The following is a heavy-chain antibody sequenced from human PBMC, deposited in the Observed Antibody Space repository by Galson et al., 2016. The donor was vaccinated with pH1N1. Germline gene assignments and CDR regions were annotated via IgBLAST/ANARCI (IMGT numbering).Heavy chain of an antibody. J-gene: IGHJ4*02. CDR3: ARDSEYSGHEGFH. Sequence: QAPGKGLEWVAVILYDGTNEYYADSVKGRFTISRDKTQSTVYLKMSSLRTEDTAVYYCARDSEYSGHEGFHWAQGTLVIVSS. CDR2: ILYDGTNE. D-gene: IGHD5-12*01. V-gene: IGHV3-30*04.